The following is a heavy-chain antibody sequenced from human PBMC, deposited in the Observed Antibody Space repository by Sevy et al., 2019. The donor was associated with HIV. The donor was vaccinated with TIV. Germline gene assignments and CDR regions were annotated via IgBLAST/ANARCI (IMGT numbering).Heavy chain of an antibody. CDR2: VSTIGGTT. CDR3: AKDINYSRGWSHVLTDAFDI. CDR1: GFTFSSHS. Sequence: GGSLRLSCVASGFTFSSHSMSWVRQAPGKGLEWVSVVSTIGGTTYYADSVKGRFSISRDNSKNTLYLQMNSLRAEDTAIYYCAKDINYSRGWSHVLTDAFDIWGQGTLVTVSS. J-gene: IGHJ3*02. V-gene: IGHV3-23*01. D-gene: IGHD6-19*01.